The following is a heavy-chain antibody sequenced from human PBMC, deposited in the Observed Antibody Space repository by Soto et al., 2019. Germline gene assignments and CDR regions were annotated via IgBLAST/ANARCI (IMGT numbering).Heavy chain of an antibody. V-gene: IGHV4-31*03. Sequence: QVQLQESGPGLVKPSQTLSLTCTVSGGSISSGGYYWSWIRQHPGKGLEWIGYIYYSGSTYYNPSLKSRVTITVXTXKNQFSLKLSSVTAADTAVYYCARSVGVAAAGPFDYWGQGTLVTVSS. CDR2: IYYSGST. D-gene: IGHD6-13*01. J-gene: IGHJ4*02. CDR1: GGSISSGGYY. CDR3: ARSVGVAAAGPFDY.